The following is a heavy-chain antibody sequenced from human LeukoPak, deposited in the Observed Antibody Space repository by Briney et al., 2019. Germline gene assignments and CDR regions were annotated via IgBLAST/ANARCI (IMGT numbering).Heavy chain of an antibody. V-gene: IGHV3-7*03. CDR2: IRPDGSQK. Sequence: GGSLRLSCAASGFTFSSYWMSWVRQAPGEGLEWVANIRPDGSQKYYVDSARGRFTISRDNAKSSLYLQMSSLRPEDTATYYWARDFQPRYCSSSSCSPAWGQGTTVTVSS. D-gene: IGHD2-2*01. J-gene: IGHJ6*02. CDR3: ARDFQPRYCSSSSCSPA. CDR1: GFTFSSYW.